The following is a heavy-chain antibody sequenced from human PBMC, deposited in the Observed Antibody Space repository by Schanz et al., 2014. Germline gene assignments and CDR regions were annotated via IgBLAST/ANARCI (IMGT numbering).Heavy chain of an antibody. Sequence: QVQLQQWGAGLLKPSETLSLSCAVYSGSFSGYYWSWIRQPPGKGLEWIGEINHSGSTNYNPSLKSRVPISVDTSKNQCSLKLSSVTAADTAVYYCARGPDSTSADVTRGRRRYYFDYWGQGTLVTVSS. D-gene: IGHD6-13*01. CDR2: INHSGST. J-gene: IGHJ4*02. V-gene: IGHV4-34*01. CDR3: ARGPDSTSADVTRGRRRYYFDY. CDR1: SGSFSGYY.